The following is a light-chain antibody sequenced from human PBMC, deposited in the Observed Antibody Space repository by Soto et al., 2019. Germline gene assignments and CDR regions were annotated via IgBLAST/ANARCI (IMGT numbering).Light chain of an antibody. V-gene: IGKV3-20*01. Sequence: DIVLTQSPGTRYLSPGERVTLSCRASQIVPSDYLAWYHQEPGQAPRLLIYGAFNRETGIPDRFSGSGSGTEFTLSISRLEPEDFAVYYCQQFSSYPLTFGGGTKVDIK. CDR2: GAF. J-gene: IGKJ4*01. CDR1: QIVPSDY. CDR3: QQFSSYPLT.